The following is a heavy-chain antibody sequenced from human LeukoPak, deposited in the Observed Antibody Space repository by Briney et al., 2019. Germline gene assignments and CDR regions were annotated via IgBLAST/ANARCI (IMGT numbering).Heavy chain of an antibody. CDR3: ARDRQWLVGH. J-gene: IGHJ5*02. V-gene: IGHV4-4*07. D-gene: IGHD6-19*01. CDR1: GDSISSYY. CDR2: VYVTGST. Sequence: PSETLSLTCTVPGDSISSYYWSWIRQPAGKGLEWIGRVYVTGSTNLNPALQSRVTMSVDTSKNQFSLKLTSATAADTAVYYCARDRQWLVGHWGQGTLVTVSS.